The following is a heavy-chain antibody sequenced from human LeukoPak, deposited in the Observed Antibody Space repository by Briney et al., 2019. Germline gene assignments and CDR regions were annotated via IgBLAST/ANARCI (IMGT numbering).Heavy chain of an antibody. CDR2: SDGSWT. Sequence: GGSLRLSCAASGNYWMHWVRQAPGKGLVWVSHSDGSWTSYADSVKGRFTISKDNAKNTVYLQMNNLRAEDTAVYYCSFYETYWGRGTLVTVSS. D-gene: IGHD2/OR15-2a*01. J-gene: IGHJ4*02. CDR1: GNYW. V-gene: IGHV3-74*01. CDR3: SFYETY.